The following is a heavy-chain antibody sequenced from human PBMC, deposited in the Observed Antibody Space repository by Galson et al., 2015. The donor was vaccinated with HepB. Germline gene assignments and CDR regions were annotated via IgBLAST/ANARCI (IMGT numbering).Heavy chain of an antibody. V-gene: IGHV4-4*07. CDR2: IFPSGSI. CDR3: ATHSDGESPPPDAFDI. D-gene: IGHD3-10*01. J-gene: IGHJ3*02. Sequence: WVRQPAGKGLEWIGRIFPSGSINYNPSLKSRVTMSLDTSKNQVSLKLNSVTAADTAVYYCATHSDGESPPPDAFDIWGQGTMVTVSS.